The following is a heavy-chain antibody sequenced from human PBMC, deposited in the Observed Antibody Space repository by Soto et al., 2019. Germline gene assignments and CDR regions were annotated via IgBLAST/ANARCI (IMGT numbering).Heavy chain of an antibody. CDR1: GGSISSSSYY. CDR2: IYYSGTT. CDR3: ARPNKAMGNGYYGMDV. Sequence: SETLSLTCTVSGGSISSSSYYWGWIRQPPGKGLEWIGSIYYSGTTYYNPSLKSRVTISVDTSKNQFSLRLSSVTAADTALYYCARPNKAMGNGYYGMDVWGQGTTVTVSS. D-gene: IGHD5-18*01. V-gene: IGHV4-39*01. J-gene: IGHJ6*02.